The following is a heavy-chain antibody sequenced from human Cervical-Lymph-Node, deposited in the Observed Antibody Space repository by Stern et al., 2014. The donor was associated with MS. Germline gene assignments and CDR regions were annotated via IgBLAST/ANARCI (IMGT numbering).Heavy chain of an antibody. V-gene: IGHV1-18*01. CDR2: ISADSGNT. CDR1: GYTFTTYG. Sequence: QVQLVQSGTEVKKPGASVLVSCKASGYTFTTYGITWVRQAPGPGLEWMGWISADSGNTKYAQKFQDRVTMTRGTTTGTAYMEVRSLRSEDTAVYYCARDKMHAFDYWGQGTQVTVPS. D-gene: IGHD2-8*01. J-gene: IGHJ4*02. CDR3: ARDKMHAFDY.